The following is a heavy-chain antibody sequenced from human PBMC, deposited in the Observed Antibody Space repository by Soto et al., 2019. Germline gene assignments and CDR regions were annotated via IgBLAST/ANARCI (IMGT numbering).Heavy chain of an antibody. CDR3: ATGGHNDGYNFYHGMDV. V-gene: IGHV1-69*01. CDR1: GGIFTNNA. D-gene: IGHD5-18*01. J-gene: IGHJ6*02. Sequence: QVQVVQSGAEVKKPGSSVKVSCKVSGGIFTNNAISWVRQAPGQGLEWLGGVIPLFDTAYYAQIFRGRIRISADGATTTAYMELGGLTSADTAVYFCATGGHNDGYNFYHGMDVWGQGTTVTVS. CDR2: VIPLFDTA.